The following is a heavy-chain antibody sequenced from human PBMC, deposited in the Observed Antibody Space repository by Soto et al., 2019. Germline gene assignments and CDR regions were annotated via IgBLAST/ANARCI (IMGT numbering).Heavy chain of an antibody. V-gene: IGHV1-69*13. CDR3: ARSPPLYFDQSRSWFDP. D-gene: IGHD3-9*01. CDR1: GGTFSSYA. CDR2: IIPIFGTA. J-gene: IGHJ5*02. Sequence: SVKVSCKASGGTFSSYAISWVRHGPGRGLEWMGGIIPIFGTANCAQKFQGRVTITADESTSTAYMELSSLRSEYTAVCYCARSPPLYFDQSRSWFDPWGQGTLVTVSS.